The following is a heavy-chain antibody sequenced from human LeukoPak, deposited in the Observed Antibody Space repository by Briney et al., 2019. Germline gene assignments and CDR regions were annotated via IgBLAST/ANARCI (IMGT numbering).Heavy chain of an antibody. CDR1: GLTFSSYA. D-gene: IGHD4-23*01. V-gene: IGHV3-23*01. CDR2: ISAGGGST. J-gene: IGHJ4*02. CDR3: ARDYGGNSIDY. Sequence: QAGGSLRLSCAASGLTFSSYAMSWVRQAPGKGLEWVSAISAGGGSTYYADSVKGRFTISRDNSKNTLYLQMNSLRGEDSAVYYCARDYGGNSIDYWGQGTLVTVSS.